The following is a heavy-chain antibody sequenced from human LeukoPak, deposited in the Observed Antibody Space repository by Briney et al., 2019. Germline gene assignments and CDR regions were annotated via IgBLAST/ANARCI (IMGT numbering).Heavy chain of an antibody. CDR2: IIPIFGTA. V-gene: IGHV1-69*05. Sequence: ASVKVSCKASGGTFSSYAISWVRQAPGQGLEWMGRIIPIFGTANYAQKFQGRVTITTDESTSTAYMELSSLRSEDTAVYNCARDLRPYYYGSGSYFWGQGTLVTVSS. CDR1: GGTFSSYA. J-gene: IGHJ4*02. CDR3: ARDLRPYYYGSGSYF. D-gene: IGHD3-10*01.